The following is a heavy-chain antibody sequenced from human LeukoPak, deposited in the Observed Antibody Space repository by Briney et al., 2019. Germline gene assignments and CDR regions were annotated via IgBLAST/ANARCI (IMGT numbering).Heavy chain of an antibody. D-gene: IGHD3-3*01. J-gene: IGHJ3*02. CDR1: GFTFSSYG. Sequence: GGSLRLSCAASGFTFSSYGMHWVRQAPGKGLEWVAFIRYDGSNKYYADSVKGRFTISRDNSKNTLYLQMNSLRAEDTAVYYCARGLTIFGVVNDGLDIWGQGTKVTVSS. CDR3: ARGLTIFGVVNDGLDI. V-gene: IGHV3-30*02. CDR2: IRYDGSNK.